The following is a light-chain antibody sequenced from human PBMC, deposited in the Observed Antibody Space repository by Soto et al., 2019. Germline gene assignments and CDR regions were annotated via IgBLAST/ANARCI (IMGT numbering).Light chain of an antibody. CDR3: QESYTTPWT. CDR1: QNIREY. J-gene: IGKJ1*01. CDR2: AAS. V-gene: IGKV1-39*01. Sequence: DIQMTQSPSSLSASVGDRVTITCRASQNIREYLNWYHQKPGSAPKLLISAASTLQSGVPLRFSGSGSGSVFTLTIYNLQPEDVGSYICQESYTTPWTFGRGNKLEI.